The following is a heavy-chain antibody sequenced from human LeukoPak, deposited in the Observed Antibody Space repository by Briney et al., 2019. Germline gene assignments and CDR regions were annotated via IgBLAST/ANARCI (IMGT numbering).Heavy chain of an antibody. J-gene: IGHJ6*03. CDR1: GFTFSSYG. CDR2: ISYDGSNK. Sequence: GGSLRLSCAASGFTFSSYGMHWVRQAPGKGLEWVAVISYDGSNKYYADSVKGRFTISRDNSKNTLYLQMNSLRAEDTAVYYCAKSKVRGVIYYYYMDVWGKGTTVTVSS. V-gene: IGHV3-30*18. D-gene: IGHD3-10*01. CDR3: AKSKVRGVIYYYYMDV.